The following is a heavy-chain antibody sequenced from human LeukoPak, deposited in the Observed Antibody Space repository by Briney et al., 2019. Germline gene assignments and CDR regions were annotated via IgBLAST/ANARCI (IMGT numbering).Heavy chain of an antibody. CDR1: GFTFGDYA. Sequence: PGGSLRLSCTASGFTFGDYAMSWVRQAPGKGLEWVGFIRSKAYGGTTEYAASVKGRFTISRDDSKSIAYQQMNSLKTEDTAVYYCTKVAASSGWYYFDYWGQGTLVTVSS. D-gene: IGHD6-19*01. CDR3: TKVAASSGWYYFDY. V-gene: IGHV3-49*04. CDR2: IRSKAYGGTT. J-gene: IGHJ4*02.